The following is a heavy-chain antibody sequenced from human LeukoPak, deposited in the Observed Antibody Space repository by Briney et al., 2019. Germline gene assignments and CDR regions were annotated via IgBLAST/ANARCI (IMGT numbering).Heavy chain of an antibody. CDR3: ARDLEMAAFDY. Sequence: GGSLRLSCAASGFTFTNSWMTWVRQAPGKGLEWVSSISSSSSYIYYADSVKGRFTISRDNAKNSLYLQMNSLRAEDTAVYYCARDLEMAAFDYWGQGTLVTVSS. J-gene: IGHJ4*02. CDR2: ISSSSSYI. V-gene: IGHV3-21*01. CDR1: GFTFTNSW. D-gene: IGHD5-24*01.